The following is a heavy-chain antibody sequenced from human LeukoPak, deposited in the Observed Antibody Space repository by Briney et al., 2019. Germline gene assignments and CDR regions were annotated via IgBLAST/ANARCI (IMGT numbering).Heavy chain of an antibody. CDR3: ARVRGFSRSYPFDY. V-gene: IGHV1-18*01. Sequence: ASVKVSCKASGYTFTSYGISWVRQAPGQGLEWMGWISAYNGNTNYAQKLQGRVTMTTDTSTSTAYMELSSLRSEDTAVYYCARVRGFSRSYPFDYWGQGTLVTVSS. CDR1: GYTFTSYG. CDR2: ISAYNGNT. D-gene: IGHD1-26*01. J-gene: IGHJ4*02.